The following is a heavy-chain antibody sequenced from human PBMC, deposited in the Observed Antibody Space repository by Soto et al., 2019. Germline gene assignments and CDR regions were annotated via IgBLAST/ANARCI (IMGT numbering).Heavy chain of an antibody. CDR3: ARGDYGTGGYPFPYFDY. Sequence: HEHLVQSGAEVKRPGASLKVSCKASGYSFTGYYIHWVRQAPGQGLEWMGWINPDSGATNYAQNFQGRVPLTSATTISTASMDLTSLTSDDTAVYYCARGDYGTGGYPFPYFDYWGQGTLVIVSS. D-gene: IGHD2-8*02. CDR2: INPDSGAT. V-gene: IGHV1-2*02. J-gene: IGHJ4*02. CDR1: GYSFTGYY.